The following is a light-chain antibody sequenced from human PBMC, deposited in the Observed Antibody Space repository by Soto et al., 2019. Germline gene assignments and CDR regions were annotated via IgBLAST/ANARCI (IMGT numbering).Light chain of an antibody. CDR2: EVS. J-gene: IGLJ1*01. CDR1: SSDIGGYNY. V-gene: IGLV2-14*01. CDR3: SSYTGSSTYV. Sequence: QSALTQPPSVSGSPGQSITISCTGTSSDIGGYNYVSWYQQHPGKAPKLIIYEVSNRPSGVSNRFSGSKSGNTASLTISGLQAEDEADYYCSSYTGSSTYVFGTGTKLTVL.